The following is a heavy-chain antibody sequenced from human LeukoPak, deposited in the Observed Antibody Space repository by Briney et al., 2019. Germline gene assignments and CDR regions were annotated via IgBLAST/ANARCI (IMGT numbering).Heavy chain of an antibody. J-gene: IGHJ4*02. CDR1: GYSISSGYY. D-gene: IGHD3-22*01. CDR2: IYHSGST. V-gene: IGHV4-38-2*02. Sequence: SETLSLTCTVSGYSISSGYYWGWIRQPPGKGLEWIGSIYHSGSTYYNPSLKSRVTISVDTSKNQFSLKLSSVTAADTAVYYCARVITMIVLAPSPFFDYWGQGTLVTVSS. CDR3: ARVITMIVLAPSPFFDY.